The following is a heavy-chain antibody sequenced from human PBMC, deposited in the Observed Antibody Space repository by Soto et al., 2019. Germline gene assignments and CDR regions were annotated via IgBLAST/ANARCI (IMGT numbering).Heavy chain of an antibody. J-gene: IGHJ5*02. CDR2: ISGSGGST. CDR1: GVPFSIYT. Sequence: GGPLGLSWASSGVPFSIYTMGLVRQAPGKGVERVSAISGSGGSTHYAGSVKGRFTISRDNSKNTLYLQANSLRAEDTAGYHCARLDRYNCAWGQGILVTVSS. D-gene: IGHD5-12*01. CDR3: ARLDRYNCA. V-gene: IGHV3-23*01.